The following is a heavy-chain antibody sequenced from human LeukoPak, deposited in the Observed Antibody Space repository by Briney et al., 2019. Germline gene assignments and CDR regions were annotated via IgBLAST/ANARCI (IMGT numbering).Heavy chain of an antibody. Sequence: SETLSLTCTVSGGSVSSGSYYWSWIRQPPGKGLEWIGYNYYSGSNNYNPSLESRVTISVDTSKNQFSLTLTSVTAEDTAVYYCARDRGYYGSGSYSQGSYFDYWGQGSLVTVSS. V-gene: IGHV4-61*01. CDR2: NYYSGSN. D-gene: IGHD3-10*01. CDR1: GGSVSSGSYY. J-gene: IGHJ4*02. CDR3: ARDRGYYGSGSYSQGSYFDY.